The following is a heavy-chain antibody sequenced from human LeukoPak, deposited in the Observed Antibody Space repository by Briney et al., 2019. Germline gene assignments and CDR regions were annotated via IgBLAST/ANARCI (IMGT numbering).Heavy chain of an antibody. V-gene: IGHV1-18*01. CDR3: ARGAMYYYDRRQIDV. J-gene: IGHJ6*04. D-gene: IGHD3-22*01. Sequence: ASVKVSCKASGYTFTSYGISWVRQAPGQGLEWMGWISAYNGNTNYAQKLQGRVTMTTDTSTSTAYMELRSLRSDDTAVYYCARGAMYYYDRRQIDVWGKGTMVTVSS. CDR2: ISAYNGNT. CDR1: GYTFTSYG.